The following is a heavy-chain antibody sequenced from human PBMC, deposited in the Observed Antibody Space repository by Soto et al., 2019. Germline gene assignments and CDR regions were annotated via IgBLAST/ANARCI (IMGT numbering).Heavy chain of an antibody. CDR1: GGSISSSSYY. CDR3: ASETRVTAWRIRGTRFQH. CDR2: TYYSGST. Sequence: NPSETLSLTCTVSGGSISSSSYYWGWIRQPPGKGLEWIGSTYYSGSTYYNPSLKSRVTISVDPSKNQFSLKLSSVTAADTAVYYCASETRVTAWRIRGTRFQHWGQGTLVTVSS. D-gene: IGHD4-4*01. J-gene: IGHJ1*01. V-gene: IGHV4-39*01.